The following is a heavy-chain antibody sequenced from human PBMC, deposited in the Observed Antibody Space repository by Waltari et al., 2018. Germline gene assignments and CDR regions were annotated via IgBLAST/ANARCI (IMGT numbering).Heavy chain of an antibody. V-gene: IGHV6-1*01. CDR2: TYFRFKWAD. J-gene: IGHJ4*02. CDR1: GDSVPRYSSA. D-gene: IGHD2-15*01. CDR3: ARGVVANTYYFDY. Sequence: QVQLQQSGPGLVKPSQTLSLTCAISGDSVPRYSSAWNWIRHSPSRGFEWLGRTYFRFKWADDYAVSVRGRLTINPDTSKNQFSLQLNSVTPEDTAVYYCARGVVANTYYFDYWGQGTLVTVSS.